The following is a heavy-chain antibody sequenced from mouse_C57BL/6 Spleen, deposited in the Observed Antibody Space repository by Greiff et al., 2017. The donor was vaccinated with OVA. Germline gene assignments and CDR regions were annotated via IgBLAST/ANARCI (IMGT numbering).Heavy chain of an antibody. CDR2: INPNNGGT. CDR3: ARDSSGYPYYYAMDY. J-gene: IGHJ4*01. V-gene: IGHV1-18*01. CDR1: GYTFTDYN. D-gene: IGHD3-2*02. Sequence: EVQGVESGPELVKPGASVKIPCKASGYTFTDYNMDWVKQSHGKSLEWIGDINPNNGGTIYNEKFKGKATLTVDKSSSTAYMELRSLTSEDTAVYYCARDSSGYPYYYAMDYWGQGTSVTVSS.